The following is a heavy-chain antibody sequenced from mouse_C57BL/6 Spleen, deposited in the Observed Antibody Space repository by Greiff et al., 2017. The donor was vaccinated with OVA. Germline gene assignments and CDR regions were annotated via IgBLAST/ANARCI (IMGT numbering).Heavy chain of an antibody. J-gene: IGHJ4*01. Sequence: EVKLMESGGGLVKPGGSLKLSCAASGFTFSDYGMHWVRQAPEKGLEWVAYISSGSSTIYYADTVKGRFTISRDNAKHTLFLQMSSLRSEDTAMYYCARLGGWLLRYYAMDYWGQGTSVTVSS. CDR2: ISSGSSTI. D-gene: IGHD2-3*01. CDR1: GFTFSDYG. V-gene: IGHV5-17*01. CDR3: ARLGGWLLRYYAMDY.